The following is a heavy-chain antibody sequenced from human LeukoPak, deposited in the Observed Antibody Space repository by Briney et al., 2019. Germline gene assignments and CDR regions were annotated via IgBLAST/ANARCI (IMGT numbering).Heavy chain of an antibody. CDR1: GYSISSGYY. Sequence: SETLSLTCTVSGYSISSGYYWSWIRQPPGKGLEWIGYIYYSGSTNYNPSLKSRVTISVDTSKNQFSLKLSSVTAADTAVYYCARVLPPKDDCSSTSCYPGLGGSYYYYYMDVWGKGTTVTISS. D-gene: IGHD2-2*01. V-gene: IGHV4-61*01. CDR3: ARVLPPKDDCSSTSCYPGLGGSYYYYYMDV. J-gene: IGHJ6*03. CDR2: IYYSGST.